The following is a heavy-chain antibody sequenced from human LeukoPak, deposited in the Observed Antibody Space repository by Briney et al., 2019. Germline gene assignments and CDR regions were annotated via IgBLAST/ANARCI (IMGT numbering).Heavy chain of an antibody. CDR3: VRAVEYYYDSSGYAVDY. D-gene: IGHD3-22*01. CDR1: GFTFARYS. Sequence: GGSLRLSCAASGFTFARYSMNWVRQAPGKGLEWVSSISSSSSNIYYADSVTGRFTISKDNAKNSLYLQMNSLRAEDTAVYYCVRAVEYYYDSSGYAVDYWGQGTLVTVSS. CDR2: ISSSSSNI. V-gene: IGHV3-21*01. J-gene: IGHJ4*02.